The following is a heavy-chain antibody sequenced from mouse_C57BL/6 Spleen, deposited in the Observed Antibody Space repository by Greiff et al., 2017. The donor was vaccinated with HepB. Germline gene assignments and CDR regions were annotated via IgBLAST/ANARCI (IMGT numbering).Heavy chain of an antibody. CDR2: IDPEDGET. V-gene: IGHV14-2*01. Sequence: VQLQQSGAELVKPGASVKLSCTASGFNIKDYYMHWVKQRTEQGLEWIGRIDPEDGETKYAPKFQGKATITADTSSNTAYPQLSSLTSEDTAVYYCARGGANWDYFDYWGQGTTLTVSS. D-gene: IGHD4-1*01. J-gene: IGHJ2*01. CDR3: ARGGANWDYFDY. CDR1: GFNIKDYY.